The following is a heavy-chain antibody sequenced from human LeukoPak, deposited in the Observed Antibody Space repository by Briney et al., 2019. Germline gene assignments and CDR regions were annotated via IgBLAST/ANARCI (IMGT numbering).Heavy chain of an antibody. D-gene: IGHD3-10*02. V-gene: IGHV4-59*08. J-gene: IGHJ4*02. CDR1: GASIFGSY. CDR3: ARHSFVRPFDS. Sequence: PSETLSLTCTVSGASIFGSYWSWIRQPPGKGLEWIGYIYYTGDSNYNPSLKSRATISLDTSRSQFSLMLSSVTAADTAIYYCARHSFVRPFDSWGQGTLVTVSS. CDR2: IYYTGDS.